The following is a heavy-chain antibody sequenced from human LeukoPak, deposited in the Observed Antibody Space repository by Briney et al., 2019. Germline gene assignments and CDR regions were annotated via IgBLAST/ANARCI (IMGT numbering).Heavy chain of an antibody. CDR3: ARGLGLWFGDPLDGY. Sequence: ASVKVSCKASGYTFTGYYVHWVRQAPGQGLEWMGWINPNSGGTNYAQKFQGRVTMTRDTSISTAYMELSRLRSDDTAVYYCARGLGLWFGDPLDGYWGQGTLVTVSS. CDR1: GYTFTGYY. CDR2: INPNSGGT. J-gene: IGHJ4*02. D-gene: IGHD3-10*01. V-gene: IGHV1-2*02.